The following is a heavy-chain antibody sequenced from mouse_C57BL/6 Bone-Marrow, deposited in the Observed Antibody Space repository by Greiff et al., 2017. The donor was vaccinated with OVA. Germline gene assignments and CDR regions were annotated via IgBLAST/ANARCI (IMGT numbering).Heavy chain of an antibody. Sequence: QVQLQQPGAELVKPGASVKLSCKASGYTFTSYWMQWVKQRPGQGLEWIGEIDPSDSYTNYNQKFKGKATLTVDTSSSTAYMQLSSLTSEDSAVYYCAPYYYGSSPAGLADWGQGTLVTVSA. V-gene: IGHV1-50*01. CDR3: APYYYGSSPAGLAD. D-gene: IGHD1-1*01. CDR2: IDPSDSYT. CDR1: GYTFTSYW. J-gene: IGHJ3*01.